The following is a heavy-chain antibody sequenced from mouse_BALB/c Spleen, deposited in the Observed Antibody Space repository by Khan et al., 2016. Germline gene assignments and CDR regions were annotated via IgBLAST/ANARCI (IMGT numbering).Heavy chain of an antibody. D-gene: IGHD1-1*02. CDR2: IRSKSNNYAT. Sequence: EVQLVESGGGLVQPKGSLKLSCAASGFTFKTYAMNWVRQVPGKGLEWVARIRSKSNNYATYYADSVKDRFTISRDDSQSMLYLQMNNLKTEDTAMYYCVSDGGGAMDYWGQGTSVTVSS. J-gene: IGHJ4*01. CDR3: VSDGGGAMDY. CDR1: GFTFKTYA. V-gene: IGHV10-1*02.